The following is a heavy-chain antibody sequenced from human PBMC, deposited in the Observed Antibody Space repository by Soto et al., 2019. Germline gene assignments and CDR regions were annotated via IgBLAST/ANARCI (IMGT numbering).Heavy chain of an antibody. D-gene: IGHD2-15*01. CDR2: INPNSGGT. Sequence: ASVKVSCKASGYTFTGYYMHWVRQAPGQGLEWMGRINPNSGGTNYAQKFQGWVTMTRDTSISTAYMELSRLRSDDTAVYYCARDHGYCSGGSCYGYFQHWGQGTLVTVSS. CDR3: ARDHGYCSGGSCYGYFQH. V-gene: IGHV1-2*04. J-gene: IGHJ1*01. CDR1: GYTFTGYY.